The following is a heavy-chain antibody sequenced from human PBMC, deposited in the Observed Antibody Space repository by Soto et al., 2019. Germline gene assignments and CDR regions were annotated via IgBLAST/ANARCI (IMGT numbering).Heavy chain of an antibody. CDR1: GDSISSGGSY. V-gene: IGHV4-31*02. CDR3: ARQAPRDNFYYFMDV. J-gene: IGHJ6*03. Sequence: PSETLSLTCTVSGDSISSGGSYWNWIRQRPGKGLEWMGYIFYSGSFYYTPSLRGRVMMSADTSKNQFSLRLSSVTAADTAVYYCARQAPRDNFYYFMDVWGKGTTVTVSS. D-gene: IGHD2-15*01. CDR2: IFYSGSF.